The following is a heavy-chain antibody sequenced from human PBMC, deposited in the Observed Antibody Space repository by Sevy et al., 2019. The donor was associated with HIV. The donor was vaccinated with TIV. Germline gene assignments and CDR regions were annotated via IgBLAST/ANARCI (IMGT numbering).Heavy chain of an antibody. V-gene: IGHV4-61*02. CDR3: ARVVVVVAATTYYYYMDV. Sequence: SETLSLTCTVSGGSISSGSYYWSWIRQPAGKGLEWIGRIYTSGSTNYNPSLKSRVTISVDTSKNQFSLKLSSVTAADTAMYYCARVVVVVAATTYYYYMDVWGKGTTVTVSS. CDR1: GGSISSGSYY. D-gene: IGHD2-15*01. CDR2: IYTSGST. J-gene: IGHJ6*03.